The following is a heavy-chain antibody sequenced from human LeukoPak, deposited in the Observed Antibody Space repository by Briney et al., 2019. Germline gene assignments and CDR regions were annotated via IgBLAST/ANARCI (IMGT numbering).Heavy chain of an antibody. D-gene: IGHD3-10*01. CDR3: AKPFRPWATRGEYFDY. J-gene: IGHJ4*02. Sequence: AGGSLRLSCAASGFTFSSYGMPWVRQAPGKGLEWVAVISYDGSNKYYADSVKGRFTISRDNSKNTLYLQMNSLRAEDTAVYYCAKPFRPWATRGEYFDYWGQGTLVTVSS. V-gene: IGHV3-30*18. CDR1: GFTFSSYG. CDR2: ISYDGSNK.